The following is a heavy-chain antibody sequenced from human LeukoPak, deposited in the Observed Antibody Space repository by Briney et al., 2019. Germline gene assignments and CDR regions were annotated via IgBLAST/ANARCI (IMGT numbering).Heavy chain of an antibody. V-gene: IGHV4-61*02. J-gene: IGHJ3*02. CDR1: GDSISSGDYY. Sequence: PSQTLSLTCTVSGDSISSGDYYWSWIRQPAGKGLEWIGRISSSGSTNYNPSLKSQVTISVDTSKNQFSLKLGSVTAADTAVYFCARGPYSYDSSGAFDIWGQGTMVTVSS. CDR2: ISSSGST. D-gene: IGHD3-22*01. CDR3: ARGPYSYDSSGAFDI.